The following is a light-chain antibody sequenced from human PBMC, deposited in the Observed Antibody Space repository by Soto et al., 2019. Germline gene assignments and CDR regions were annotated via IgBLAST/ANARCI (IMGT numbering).Light chain of an antibody. CDR1: SSNIGAGYD. CDR3: QSYDSSLSGWV. J-gene: IGLJ3*02. V-gene: IGLV1-40*01. CDR2: GNS. Sequence: QSVLRQPLSVSGATGQRFTISCTGSSSNIGAGYDVHWYQQLLGTAPKLLVYGNSNRPSGVPDRFSGSKSGTSASLAITGLQAEDEADYYCQSYDSSLSGWVFGGGTKVTVL.